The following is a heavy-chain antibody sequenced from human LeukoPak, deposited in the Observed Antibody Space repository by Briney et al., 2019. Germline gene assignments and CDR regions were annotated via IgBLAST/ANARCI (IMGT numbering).Heavy chain of an antibody. CDR1: GFTYSSYD. Sequence: GGSLRLSCAASGFTYSSYDMHWVRQAPGRGLEWVSAIGIAGDTYYPDSVKGRFTISRENAKNSMYLQMNSLKDGDTAVYYCIRGGIQVSGIDAFDIWGQGTMVTVSS. CDR2: IGIAGDT. J-gene: IGHJ3*02. V-gene: IGHV3-13*01. D-gene: IGHD5/OR15-5a*01. CDR3: IRGGIQVSGIDAFDI.